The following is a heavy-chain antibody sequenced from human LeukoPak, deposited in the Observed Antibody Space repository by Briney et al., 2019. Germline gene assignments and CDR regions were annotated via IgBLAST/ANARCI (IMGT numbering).Heavy chain of an antibody. D-gene: IGHD4-23*01. CDR1: WYNFTNYG. CDR3: ARAVYGGNSGTDY. V-gene: IGHV1-18*01. CDR2: ISANNGNT. J-gene: IGHJ4*02. Sequence: GALGEGPCQAFWYNFTNYGLSWVAPAPGQGLGGVGWISANNGNTNYAQKLQGRVTMTTDTSTSTAYMELRSLRSDDTAVYYCARAVYGGNSGTDYWGQGTLVTVSS.